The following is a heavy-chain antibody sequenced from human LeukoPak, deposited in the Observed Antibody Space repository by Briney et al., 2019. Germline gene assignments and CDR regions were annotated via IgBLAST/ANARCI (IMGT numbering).Heavy chain of an antibody. Sequence: ASVKVSCEASGYTFTSYGISWVRQAPGQGLEWMGWISAYNGNTNYAQKLQGGVTMTTDTSTSTAYMELRSLRSDDTAVYYCARNVDIVATSDFDYWGQGTLVTVSS. J-gene: IGHJ4*02. CDR1: GYTFTSYG. D-gene: IGHD5-12*01. CDR3: ARNVDIVATSDFDY. CDR2: ISAYNGNT. V-gene: IGHV1-18*04.